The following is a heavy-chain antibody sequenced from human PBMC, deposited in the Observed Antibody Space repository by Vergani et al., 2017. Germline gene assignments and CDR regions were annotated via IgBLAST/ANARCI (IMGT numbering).Heavy chain of an antibody. J-gene: IGHJ3*02. V-gene: IGHV4-34*01. CDR1: GGSFSGYY. CDR3: ARQGEGGRAFNI. CDR2: IYSSGTT. Sequence: QVQLQQWGAGLLKPSETLSLTCAVYGGSFSGYYWSWIRQPPVKGLEWIGTIYSSGTTYYNPSLKSRLTISVDTSKNQFSLRLSSVTAADTAVYYCARQGEGGRAFNIWGQGTMVTVSS. D-gene: IGHD3-16*01.